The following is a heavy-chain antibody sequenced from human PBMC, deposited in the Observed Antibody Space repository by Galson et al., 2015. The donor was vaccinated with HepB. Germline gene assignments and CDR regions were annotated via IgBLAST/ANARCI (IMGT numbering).Heavy chain of an antibody. Sequence: SLRLSCAASGFAFHTSAMNWVRQAPGQGPEWVSSISGDGGDTYYADSAKGRFTISRANSRNTLYLQMNSLRVEDTALYYCAKQGGTRARCYMNFWGQGTLVTVSS. V-gene: IGHV3-23*01. CDR2: ISGDGGDT. CDR1: GFAFHTSA. D-gene: IGHD2-2*01. CDR3: AKQGGTRARCYMNF. J-gene: IGHJ4*02.